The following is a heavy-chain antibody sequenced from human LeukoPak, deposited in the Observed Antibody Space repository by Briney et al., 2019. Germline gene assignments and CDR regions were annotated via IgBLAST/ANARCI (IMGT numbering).Heavy chain of an antibody. V-gene: IGHV3-7*01. D-gene: IGHD6-19*01. Sequence: GGSLRLSCAASGFTFSSYWMTWVRQTPGKGLEWVANIKQHGSEKNYVDSVKGRFTISRDNAKNSLYLQMNSLRAEDTAVYYCARVLKQWLGGIDPWGQGTLVTVSS. CDR1: GFTFSSYW. J-gene: IGHJ5*02. CDR2: IKQHGSEK. CDR3: ARVLKQWLGGIDP.